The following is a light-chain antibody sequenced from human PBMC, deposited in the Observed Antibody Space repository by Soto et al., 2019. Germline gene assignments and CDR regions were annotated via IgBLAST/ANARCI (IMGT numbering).Light chain of an antibody. CDR1: QSVSSSY. CDR2: GAS. J-gene: IGKJ1*01. V-gene: IGKV3-20*01. CDR3: QQYNNWPPDGT. Sequence: EIVLTQSPGTLSLSPGERATLSCRASQSVSSSYLAWYQQKPGQAPRLLIYGASSRATGIPDRFSGSGSGTDFTLTISRLEPEDFAVYYCQQYNNWPPDGTFGQGTKVEIK.